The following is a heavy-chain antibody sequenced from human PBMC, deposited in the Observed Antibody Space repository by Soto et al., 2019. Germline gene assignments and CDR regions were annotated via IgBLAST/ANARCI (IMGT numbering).Heavy chain of an antibody. CDR2: IYHSGST. D-gene: IGHD3-22*01. CDR3: ARSPDSSGYYPRWYYYGMDV. CDR1: GGSISSSNW. J-gene: IGHJ6*02. V-gene: IGHV4-4*02. Sequence: QVQLQESGPGLVKPSGTLSLTCAVSGGSISSSNWWSWVRQPPGKGLEWIGEIYHSGSTNYNPSLKSRVTISVAKSKYQFSLKLSSVTAADTAVYYWARSPDSSGYYPRWYYYGMDVWGQGTTVTVSS.